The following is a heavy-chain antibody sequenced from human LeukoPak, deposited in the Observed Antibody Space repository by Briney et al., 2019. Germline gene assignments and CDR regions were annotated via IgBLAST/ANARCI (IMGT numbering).Heavy chain of an antibody. CDR2: INPNSGGT. V-gene: IGHV1-2*02. D-gene: IGHD6-13*01. CDR1: GYTFTGYY. CDR3: AREEAAAGIDY. Sequence: ASVKVSCKASGYTFTGYYMHWVRQAPGQGLEWMGWINPNSGGTNYAQKFQGRVTMTTDTSTSTAYMELRSLRSDDTAVYYCAREEAAAGIDYWGQGTLVTVSS. J-gene: IGHJ4*02.